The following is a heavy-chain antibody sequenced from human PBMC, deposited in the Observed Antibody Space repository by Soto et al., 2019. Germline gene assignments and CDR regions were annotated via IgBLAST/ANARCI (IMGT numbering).Heavy chain of an antibody. V-gene: IGHV6-1*01. D-gene: IGHD5-12*01. CDR2: TYFRSKWYN. CDR3: AKGDNLGPKTGYAFDP. J-gene: IGHJ5*02. Sequence: SQTLSLTCAISGDSVSSNTASWNWIRQSPSRGLEWLGRTYFRSKWYNDYAVSVESRIIINPDTSNNQFSLQLNSVTPEDTAVYFCAKGDNLGPKTGYAFDPWGQGIMVTVS. CDR1: GDSVSSNTAS.